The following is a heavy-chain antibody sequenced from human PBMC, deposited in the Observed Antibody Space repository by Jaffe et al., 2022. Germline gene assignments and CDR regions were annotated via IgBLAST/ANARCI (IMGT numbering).Heavy chain of an antibody. D-gene: IGHD5-12*01. V-gene: IGHV4-30-2*01. CDR1: GGSISSGGYS. Sequence: QLQLQESGSGLVKPSQTLSLTCAVSGGSISSGGYSWSWIRQPPGKGLEWIGYIYHSGSTYYNPSLKSRVTISVDRSKNQFSLKLSSVTAADTAVYYCARGMVATTNYYYYMDVWGKGTTVTVSS. CDR3: ARGMVATTNYYYYMDV. J-gene: IGHJ6*03. CDR2: IYHSGST.